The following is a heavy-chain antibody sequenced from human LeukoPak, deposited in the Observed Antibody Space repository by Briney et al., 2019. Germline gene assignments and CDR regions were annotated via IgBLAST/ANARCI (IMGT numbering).Heavy chain of an antibody. CDR1: GYTFTSYG. Sequence: ASVKVSCKASGYTFTSYGISWVRQAPGQGLEWMGWISAYNGNTNYAQKFQGRVTITRDTSASTAYMELSSLRSENTAVYYCARVPLRWLQRNYYFDYWGQGTLVTVSS. CDR3: ARVPLRWLQRNYYFDY. V-gene: IGHV1-18*01. J-gene: IGHJ4*02. D-gene: IGHD5-24*01. CDR2: ISAYNGNT.